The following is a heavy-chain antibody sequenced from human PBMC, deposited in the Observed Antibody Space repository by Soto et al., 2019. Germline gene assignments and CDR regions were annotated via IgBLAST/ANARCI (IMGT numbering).Heavy chain of an antibody. V-gene: IGHV3-23*01. CDR1: GFSFRSYA. CDR2: LVGSGGDI. CDR3: AKDAGANNGVWEAFDM. Sequence: EVQLLESGGGLVQPGGSLRLSCAASGFSFRSYAMSWVRQAPGKGLEWVSGLVGSGGDINYADSVKGRFTVSRDNSRNTLYLQMNSLREEDTAVYYCAKDAGANNGVWEAFDMWGQGTKVIVSS. D-gene: IGHD3-16*01. J-gene: IGHJ3*02.